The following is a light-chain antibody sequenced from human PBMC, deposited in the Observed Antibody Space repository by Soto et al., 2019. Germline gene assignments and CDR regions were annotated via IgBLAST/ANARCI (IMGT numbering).Light chain of an antibody. J-gene: IGLJ3*02. CDR2: SDD. CDR3: AAWDDNLNGPL. Sequence: QSALTQPPSLSGTPGQRVTISCSGSNSNIGRYSVNWYQHFPGTAPKILIYSDDERPSGVPDRCSGSKSGTSASLAISGLQSEDEAEYYCAAWDDNLNGPLFGGGTQLTVL. V-gene: IGLV1-44*01. CDR1: NSNIGRYS.